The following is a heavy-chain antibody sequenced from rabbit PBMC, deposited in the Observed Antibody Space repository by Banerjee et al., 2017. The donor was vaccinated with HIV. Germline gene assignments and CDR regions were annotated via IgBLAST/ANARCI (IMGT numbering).Heavy chain of an antibody. Sequence: QEQLVESGGGLVQPEGSLTLTCTASGFSFSSSYCMCWVRQAPGKGLEWIGCTYTGSGSTYYASWAKGRFTISKTSSTTVTLQMTSLTAADTATYLCARDYINGYSDYVFNLWGPGTLSPS. V-gene: IGHV1S45*01. D-gene: IGHD6-1*01. CDR2: TYTGSGST. CDR3: ARDYINGYSDYVFNL. J-gene: IGHJ4*01. CDR1: GFSFSSSYC.